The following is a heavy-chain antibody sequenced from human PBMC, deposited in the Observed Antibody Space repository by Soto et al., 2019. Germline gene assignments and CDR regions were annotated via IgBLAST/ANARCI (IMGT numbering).Heavy chain of an antibody. CDR1: ADTFSSSA. D-gene: IGHD3-10*01. J-gene: IGHJ6*02. CDR3: ARVGSGGSGSYYRDDYYYYGMDV. CDR2: INPSGGST. Sequence: ASVKVSCKASADTFSSSAFSWVRQAPGQGLEWMGIINPSGGSTSYAQKFQGRVTMTRDTSTSTVYMELSSLRSEDTAVYYCARVGSGGSGSYYRDDYYYYGMDVWGQGTTVTVSS. V-gene: IGHV1-46*01.